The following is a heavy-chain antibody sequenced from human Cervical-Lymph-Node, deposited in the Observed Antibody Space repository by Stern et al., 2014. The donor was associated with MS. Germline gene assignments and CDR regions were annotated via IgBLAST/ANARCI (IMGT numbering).Heavy chain of an antibody. CDR1: GYTFTSQY. Sequence: VQLVQYGAEVKKPGASVKISCKASGYTFTSQYIHWLRQAPGQGLEWMGIVNPGTGAKSYAQKFQDRVTMTGDTSTSTVYMDLSSLTSEDTAVYFCARDPTRYGVYDGVFDLWGQGTMVTVSS. CDR3: ARDPTRYGVYDGVFDL. CDR2: VNPGTGAK. V-gene: IGHV1-46*03. J-gene: IGHJ3*01. D-gene: IGHD5/OR15-5a*01.